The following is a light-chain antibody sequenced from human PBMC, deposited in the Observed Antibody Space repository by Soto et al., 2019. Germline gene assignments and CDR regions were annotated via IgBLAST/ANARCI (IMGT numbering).Light chain of an antibody. CDR1: SSNIGENP. J-gene: IGLJ2*01. CDR2: DNN. V-gene: IGLV1-51*01. Sequence: QSVLTQPPSVSAAPGQKVTISCSGTSSNIGENPVFWYQQVPITAPKLLIYDNNRRPSGIPDRFSGSKSGTSATLGITGLQTGDEADYYCVAWDNGLSAVIFGGGTKVTVL. CDR3: VAWDNGLSAVI.